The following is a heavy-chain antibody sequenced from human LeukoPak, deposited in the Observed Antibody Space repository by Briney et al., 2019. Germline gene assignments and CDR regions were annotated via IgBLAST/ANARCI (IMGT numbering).Heavy chain of an antibody. V-gene: IGHV1-46*01. CDR1: GYTFTSYY. J-gene: IGHJ5*02. Sequence: ASVKVSCKASGYTFTSYYMHWVRQAPGQGLEWMGIINPSGGSTSYAQKFQGRVTMTRDTSTSTVYMELSSLRSEDTAVYYCAGRDSNYYDSSGYYYGFDPWGQGTLVTVSS. CDR2: INPSGGST. D-gene: IGHD3-22*01. CDR3: AGRDSNYYDSSGYYYGFDP.